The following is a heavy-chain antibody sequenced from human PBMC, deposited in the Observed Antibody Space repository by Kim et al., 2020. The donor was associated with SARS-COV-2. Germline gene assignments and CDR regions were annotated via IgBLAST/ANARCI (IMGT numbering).Heavy chain of an antibody. Sequence: SVKVSCKASGGTFSSYAISWVRQAPGQGLEWMGGIIPIFGTANYAQKFQGRVTITADESTSTAYMELSSLRSEDTAVYYCASQGLVYYYYGMDVWGQGTTVTVSS. J-gene: IGHJ6*02. CDR1: GGTFSSYA. V-gene: IGHV1-69*13. D-gene: IGHD3-9*01. CDR2: IIPIFGTA. CDR3: ASQGLVYYYYGMDV.